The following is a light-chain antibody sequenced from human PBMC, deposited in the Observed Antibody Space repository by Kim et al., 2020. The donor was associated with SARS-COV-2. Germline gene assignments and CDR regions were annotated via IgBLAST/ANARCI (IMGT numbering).Light chain of an antibody. CDR2: CAS. CDR1: QSGNSSY. V-gene: IGKV3-20*01. J-gene: IGKJ3*01. Sequence: PGERAILSSKASQSGNSSYLAWDQQKPGQAPRLLIDCASSRATGSPDRFSGSGSGTDFTLTITRLEPEDFAVYYCQQYGSSLFTFGPGTKVDIK. CDR3: QQYGSSLFT.